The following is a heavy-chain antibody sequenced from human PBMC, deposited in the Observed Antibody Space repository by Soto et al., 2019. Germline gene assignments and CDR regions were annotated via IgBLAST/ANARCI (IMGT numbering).Heavy chain of an antibody. CDR2: ISGSGRNT. Sequence: PGGSLRLSGVADGFAFSSYGMSWDSQAPGKGLEWVSDISGSGRNTYYADSVKGRFTISRDNSKNTLYLQMNSLRAEDTAVYYCAKVIFSSSRGWFDPWGQGTLVTVSS. CDR1: GFAFSSYG. D-gene: IGHD6-6*01. V-gene: IGHV3-23*01. J-gene: IGHJ5*02. CDR3: AKVIFSSSRGWFDP.